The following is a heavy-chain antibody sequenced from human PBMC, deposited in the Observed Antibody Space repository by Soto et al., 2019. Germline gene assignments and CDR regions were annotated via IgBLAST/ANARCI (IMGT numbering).Heavy chain of an antibody. CDR3: ATYAQKFMDY. J-gene: IGHJ4*02. CDR2: MSESGHET. Sequence: EVQLLESGGGLVQAGGSLRLSCATSGFTFSSSFIKWFRQAPGKGLEWVSVMSESGHETHFADSVRGRFTISRDNSKNTLYLQMNSLTAEDTAVYYCATYAQKFMDYWGQGTLVTVSS. CDR1: GFTFSSSF. D-gene: IGHD3-16*01. V-gene: IGHV3-23*01.